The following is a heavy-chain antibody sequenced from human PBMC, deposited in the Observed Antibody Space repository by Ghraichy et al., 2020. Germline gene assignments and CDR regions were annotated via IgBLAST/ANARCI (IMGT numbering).Heavy chain of an antibody. V-gene: IGHV4-34*01. CDR1: GGSFSGYY. CDR3: ARGTRRFTLGAARFTAY. J-gene: IGHJ4*02. CDR2: INHSGST. D-gene: IGHD1-26*01. Sequence: SETLSLTCAVYGGSFSGYYWSWIRQPPGKGLEWIGEINHSGSTNYNPSLKRPVTISVDTSKNQISLKLSSVTAADTAVYYCARGTRRFTLGAARFTAYWGQGTLVTVSS.